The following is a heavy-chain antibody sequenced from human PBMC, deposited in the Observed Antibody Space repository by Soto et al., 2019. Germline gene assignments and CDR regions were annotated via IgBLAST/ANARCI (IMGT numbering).Heavy chain of an antibody. V-gene: IGHV1-69*01. CDR3: ARDSERYYSNYPPSVYFDY. D-gene: IGHD4-4*01. CDR2: IIPIFGTA. Sequence: QVQLVQSGAEVKKPGSSVKVSCKASGGTFSSYAISWVRQTPGQGLEWMGGIIPIFGTANYAQKFQGRVTITADESTSTADMELSSLRSEDTAVYYCARDSERYYSNYPPSVYFDYWGQGTLVTVSS. J-gene: IGHJ4*02. CDR1: GGTFSSYA.